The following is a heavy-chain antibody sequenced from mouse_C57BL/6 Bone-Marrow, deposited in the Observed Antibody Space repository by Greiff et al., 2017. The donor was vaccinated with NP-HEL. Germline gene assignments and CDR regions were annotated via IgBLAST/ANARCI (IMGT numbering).Heavy chain of an antibody. CDR2: INPSSGYT. CDR3: AIYSNSPWFAY. J-gene: IGHJ3*01. CDR1: GYTFTSYW. D-gene: IGHD2-5*01. Sequence: VQVVESGAELAKPGASVKLSCKASGYTFTSYWMHWVKQRPGQGLEWIGYINPSSGYTKYNQKFKDKATLTADKSSSTAYMQLSSLTYEDSAVYYCAIYSNSPWFAYWGQGTLVTVSA. V-gene: IGHV1-7*01.